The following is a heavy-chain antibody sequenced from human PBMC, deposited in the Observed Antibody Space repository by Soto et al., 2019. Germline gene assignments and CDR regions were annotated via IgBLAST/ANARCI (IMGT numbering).Heavy chain of an antibody. CDR1: GYTFTSYG. V-gene: IGHV1-18*01. D-gene: IGHD6-13*01. Sequence: ASVKVSCKASGYTFTSYGISWVRQAPGQGLEWMGWISAYNGNTNYAQKLQGRVTMTTDTSTSTAYMELRSLRSDDTAVYYCAGLPLYSSSWYLTDYYGMKVWDQGTTGTVAS. J-gene: IGHJ6*02. CDR2: ISAYNGNT. CDR3: AGLPLYSSSWYLTDYYGMKV.